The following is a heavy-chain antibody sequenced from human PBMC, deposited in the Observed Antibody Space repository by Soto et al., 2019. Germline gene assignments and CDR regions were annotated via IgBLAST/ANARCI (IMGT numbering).Heavy chain of an antibody. V-gene: IGHV3-23*01. J-gene: IGHJ4*02. D-gene: IGHD2-21*01. CDR1: GFTFSRHA. Sequence: EVQLLESGGGLVQPGGSLRLSCAASGFTFSRHAMSWVRQAPGKGLAWVSTLSAFDNTYYADSVKGRFIISRDISKNTLSLQMNSLRVDDTALYYCAKDPRAYCTNISYYFDYWGQGSLVTVSS. CDR2: LSAFDNT. CDR3: AKDPRAYCTNISYYFDY.